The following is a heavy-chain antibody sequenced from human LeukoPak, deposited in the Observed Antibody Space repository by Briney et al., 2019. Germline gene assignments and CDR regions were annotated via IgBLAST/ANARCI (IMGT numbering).Heavy chain of an antibody. D-gene: IGHD3-10*01. J-gene: IGHJ4*02. Sequence: SGGSLRLSCAASGFTFSSYWMSWVRQAPGKGLEWVANIKQDGSEKYYVDSVKGRFTISRDNAKNSLYLQMNSLRAEDTAVYYCARASGRWFGEFIDYWGQGTLVTVSS. V-gene: IGHV3-7*01. CDR3: ARASGRWFGEFIDY. CDR1: GFTFSSYW. CDR2: IKQDGSEK.